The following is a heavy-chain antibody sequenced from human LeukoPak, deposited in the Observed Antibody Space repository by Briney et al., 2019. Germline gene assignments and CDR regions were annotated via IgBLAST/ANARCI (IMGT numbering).Heavy chain of an antibody. CDR2: MNPNSGNT. J-gene: IGHJ4*02. D-gene: IGHD1-26*01. Sequence: ASVKVSCKASGYTFTSYDINWVRQATGQGLKWMGWMNPNSGNTGYAQKFQGRVTMTRNTSISTAYMELSSLRSEDTAVYYCARALRDFTAAAGRDSKVGATIVYYFDYWGQGTLVTVSS. V-gene: IGHV1-8*01. CDR3: ARALRDFTAAAGRDSKVGATIVYYFDY. CDR1: GYTFTSYD.